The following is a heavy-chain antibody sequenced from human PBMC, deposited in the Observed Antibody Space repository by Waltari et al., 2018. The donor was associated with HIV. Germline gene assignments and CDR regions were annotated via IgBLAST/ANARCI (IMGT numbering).Heavy chain of an antibody. D-gene: IGHD4-17*01. CDR2: ITPIFKTT. CDR1: GDTFRTYT. V-gene: IGHV1-69*01. Sequence: QVQMVQSGAEVKKPGASVKDSCRASGDTFRTYTISWVRQAPGQGLEWMGGITPIFKTTKYAQKFQGRVTLTADESTRTTYMELTSLRSDDTAMYYCARNGDYAPAYWGQGTLVTVSS. J-gene: IGHJ4*02. CDR3: ARNGDYAPAY.